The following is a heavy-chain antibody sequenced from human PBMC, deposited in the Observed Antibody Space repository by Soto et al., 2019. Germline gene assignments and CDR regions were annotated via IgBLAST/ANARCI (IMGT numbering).Heavy chain of an antibody. J-gene: IGHJ4*02. V-gene: IGHV3-30*18. Sequence: GGSLRLSCASSGFNFSSYGMHWVRQAPGKGLEWVAVISYDGSNKYYADSVKGRFTISRDNSKNTLYLQMNSLRAEDTAVYYCAKDGRKQWLAPYYFDYWGQGTLVPSPQ. CDR2: ISYDGSNK. CDR3: AKDGRKQWLAPYYFDY. D-gene: IGHD6-19*01. CDR1: GFNFSSYG.